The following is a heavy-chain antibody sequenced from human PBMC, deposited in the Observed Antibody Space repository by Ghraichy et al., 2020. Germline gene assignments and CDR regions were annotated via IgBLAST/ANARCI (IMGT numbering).Heavy chain of an antibody. Sequence: GESLNISCAASGFTFSTYWMHWVRQVPGKGLVWVSRINDDGSSPRYADSVKGRFTISRDNAKNTLYLQMNSLRAEDTAVYYCTREFYTNVANWFDPWGQGTLVTVSS. J-gene: IGHJ5*02. CDR3: TREFYTNVANWFDP. D-gene: IGHD3-16*01. CDR1: GFTFSTYW. CDR2: INDDGSSP. V-gene: IGHV3-74*01.